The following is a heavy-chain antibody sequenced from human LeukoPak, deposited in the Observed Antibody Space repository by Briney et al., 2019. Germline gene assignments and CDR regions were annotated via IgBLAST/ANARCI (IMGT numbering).Heavy chain of an antibody. CDR2: IYYSGST. D-gene: IGHD4-17*01. J-gene: IGHJ4*02. V-gene: IGHV4-39*01. CDR1: GGSMSSSSYY. CDR3: ARHGTVTHRFDY. Sequence: ASESLSLTCGVSGGSMSSSSYYWGWLRQPPGKGLEWIGSIYYSGSTHYNPSLKSRVTISVDSSKIQCSLKLSSVTAADTAVYYCARHGTVTHRFDYWGQGTLVTVSS.